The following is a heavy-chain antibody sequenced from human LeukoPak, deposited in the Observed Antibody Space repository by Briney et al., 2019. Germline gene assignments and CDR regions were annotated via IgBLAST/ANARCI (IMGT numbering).Heavy chain of an antibody. Sequence: GGSLRLSCAASGLDFRNAWMSWVRQAPGKGLEWVAHIKRNTDTGTTNYGAPVEGRFTVSRGDSKNTLYLQMNSLKIEDTAVYYCTTGDRGWQDYWGQGTLVTVSS. J-gene: IGHJ4*02. CDR2: IKRNTDTGTT. CDR3: TTGDRGWQDY. D-gene: IGHD6-19*01. CDR1: GLDFRNAW. V-gene: IGHV3-15*01.